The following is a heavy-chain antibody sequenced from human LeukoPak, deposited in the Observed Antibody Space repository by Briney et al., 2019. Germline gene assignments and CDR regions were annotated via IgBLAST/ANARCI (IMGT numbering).Heavy chain of an antibody. J-gene: IGHJ5*02. V-gene: IGHV4-38-2*01. CDR3: ATSEWSNNWFDP. Sequence: SETLSLTCAVSGYSISSGYYWGWIRQPLGNGLEWIGSIYHSGSTYYNPSLKSRVTISVDTSKNQFSLKLSSVTAADTVVYYCATSEWSNNWFDPWGQGTLVTVSS. D-gene: IGHD3-3*01. CDR1: GYSISSGYY. CDR2: IYHSGST.